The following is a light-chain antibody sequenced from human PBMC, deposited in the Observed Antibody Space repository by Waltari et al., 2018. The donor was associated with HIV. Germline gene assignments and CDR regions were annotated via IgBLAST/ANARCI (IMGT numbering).Light chain of an antibody. J-gene: IGLJ1*01. CDR3: CSYAGSYTFV. Sequence: QSALTQPRSVSGSPGQSVTISCTGTSSDVGGYNYVSWYQPHPGKAPKLMIYEGSKRPSGVPDRFSGSKSGNTASLTISGLQAEDEADYYCCSYAGSYTFVFGTGTKVTVL. CDR1: SSDVGGYNY. CDR2: EGS. V-gene: IGLV2-11*01.